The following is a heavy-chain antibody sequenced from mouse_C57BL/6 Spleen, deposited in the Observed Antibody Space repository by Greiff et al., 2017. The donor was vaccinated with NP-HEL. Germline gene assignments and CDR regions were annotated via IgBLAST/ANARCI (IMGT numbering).Heavy chain of an antibody. CDR2: IWSGGST. Sequence: VQVVESGPGLVQPSQSLSITCTVSGFSLTSYGVHWVRQSPGKGLEWLGVIWSGGSTDYNAAFISRLSISKDNSKSQVFFKMNSLQADDTAIYYCARRTGTAWFAYWGQGTLVTVSA. CDR1: GFSLTSYG. CDR3: ARRTGTAWFAY. D-gene: IGHD4-1*01. J-gene: IGHJ3*01. V-gene: IGHV2-2*01.